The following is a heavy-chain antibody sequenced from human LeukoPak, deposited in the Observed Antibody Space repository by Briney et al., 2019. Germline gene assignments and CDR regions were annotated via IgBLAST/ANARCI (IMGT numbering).Heavy chain of an antibody. D-gene: IGHD5-24*01. Sequence: SETPSLTCTVSGGSISSGGYYWSWIRQHPGKGLEWIGYIYYSGSTYYNPSFKSRVTISVDTSKNQFSLKLSSVTAADTAVYYCASVRGREYYFDYWGQGTLVTVSS. J-gene: IGHJ4*02. CDR1: GGSISSGGYY. CDR2: IYYSGST. CDR3: ASVRGREYYFDY. V-gene: IGHV4-31*03.